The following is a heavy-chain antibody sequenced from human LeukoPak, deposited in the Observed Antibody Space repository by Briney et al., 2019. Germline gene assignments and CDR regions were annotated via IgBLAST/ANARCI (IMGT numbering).Heavy chain of an antibody. J-gene: IGHJ4*02. D-gene: IGHD3-22*01. CDR3: ARGGGSTDYYDSSGYF. V-gene: IGHV4-59*01. CDR1: GGSIRSYY. CDR2: IYYSGST. Sequence: SETLSLTCTVSGGSIRSYYWSWIRQPPGKGLEWIAYIYYSGSTNYNPSLKSRVTISVDTSKNQFSLKLSSVTAADTAVYYCARGGGSTDYYDSSGYFWGQGTLVTVSS.